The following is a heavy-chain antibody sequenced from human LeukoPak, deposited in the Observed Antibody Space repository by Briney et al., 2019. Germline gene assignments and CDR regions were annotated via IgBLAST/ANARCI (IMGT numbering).Heavy chain of an antibody. CDR2: IYTSGST. CDR3: ARAMSIAARLQTIFDY. V-gene: IGHV4-61*02. D-gene: IGHD6-6*01. Sequence: SQTLSLTCTVSGGSISSGSYYWSWIRQPAGKGLEWIGRIYTSGSTNYNPSLKSRVTISVDTSKNQFSLNLTSVTAADTAVYYCARAMSIAARLQTIFDYWSQGTLVTVSS. J-gene: IGHJ4*02. CDR1: GGSISSGSYY.